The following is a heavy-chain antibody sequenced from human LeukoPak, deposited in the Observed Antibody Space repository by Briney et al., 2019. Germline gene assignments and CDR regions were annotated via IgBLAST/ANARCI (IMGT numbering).Heavy chain of an antibody. Sequence: GGSLRLSCAASGLTFSDAYMSWIRQAPGKVLGWVSYISSSGSTIFYADSVEGRFTISRDNAKNSVYLQMNSLRAEDTAVYYCARPIGSGPLGHFDYWGQGTLVTVSS. CDR3: ARPIGSGPLGHFDY. J-gene: IGHJ4*02. CDR2: ISSSGSTI. D-gene: IGHD3-3*01. V-gene: IGHV3-11*01. CDR1: GLTFSDAY.